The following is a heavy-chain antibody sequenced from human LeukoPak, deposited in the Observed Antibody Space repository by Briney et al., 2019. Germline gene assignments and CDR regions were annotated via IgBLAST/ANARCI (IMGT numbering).Heavy chain of an antibody. CDR2: ISAYNGNT. CDR1: GYTFTSYG. V-gene: IGHV1-18*01. Sequence: GASMKVSCKASGYTFTSYGISWVRQAPGQGLEWMGWISAYNGNTNYAQKLQGRVTMTTDTSTSTAYMELRSLRSDDTAVYYCARDIVVVPAAMGRPSCDYWGQGTLVTVSS. D-gene: IGHD2-2*01. CDR3: ARDIVVVPAAMGRPSCDY. J-gene: IGHJ4*02.